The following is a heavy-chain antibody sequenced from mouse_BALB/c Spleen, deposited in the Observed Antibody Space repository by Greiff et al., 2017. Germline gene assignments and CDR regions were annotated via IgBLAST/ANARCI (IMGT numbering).Heavy chain of an antibody. CDR1: GYTFTSYW. V-gene: IGHV1-69*02. CDR3: TLYYRYDGGYAMDY. J-gene: IGHJ4*01. Sequence: QVQLQQPGAELVRPGASVKLSCKASGYTFTSYWINWVKQRPGQGLEWIGNIYPSDSYTNYNQKFKDKATLTVDKSSSTAYMQLSSPTSEDSAVYYCTLYYRYDGGYAMDYWGQGTSVTVSS. CDR2: IYPSDSYT. D-gene: IGHD2-14*01.